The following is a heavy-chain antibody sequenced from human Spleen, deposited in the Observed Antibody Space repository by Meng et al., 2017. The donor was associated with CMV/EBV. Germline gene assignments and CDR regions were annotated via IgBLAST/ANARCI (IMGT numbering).Heavy chain of an antibody. CDR2: INHSGST. D-gene: IGHD3-10*01. V-gene: IGHV4-34*01. Sequence: LRLRRWGAGLLKTSETLPLIFAGSGGSFSGYYWSWIRQPPGKGLEWIGEINHSGSTNYNPSLKSRVTISVDTSKNQFSLKLSSVTAADTAAYYCCSRRFGEWGYWGQGTLVTVSS. J-gene: IGHJ4*02. CDR3: CSRRFGEWGY. CDR1: GGSFSGYY.